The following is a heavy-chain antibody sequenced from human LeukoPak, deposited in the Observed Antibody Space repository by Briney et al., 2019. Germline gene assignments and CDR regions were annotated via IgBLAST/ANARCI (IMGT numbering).Heavy chain of an antibody. Sequence: SETLSLTCTVSGGSITSSSYYWGWIRQPPGKGLEWIGSIYYSGSTYYNPSLKSRVTTSVDTSKNQFSLKLSSVTAADTAVYYCARDGTIIDYWGQGTLVTVSS. CDR3: ARDGTIIDY. CDR1: GGSITSSSYY. CDR2: IYYSGST. D-gene: IGHD1-7*01. J-gene: IGHJ4*02. V-gene: IGHV4-39*07.